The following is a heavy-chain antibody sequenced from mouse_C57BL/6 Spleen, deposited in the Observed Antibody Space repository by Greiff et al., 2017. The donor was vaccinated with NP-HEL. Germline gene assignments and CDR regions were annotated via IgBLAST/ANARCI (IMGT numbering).Heavy chain of an antibody. CDR1: GFTFSSYA. V-gene: IGHV5-9-1*02. CDR2: ISSGGDYI. CDR3: TRDNYGSSVDY. Sequence: EVQGVESGEGLVKPGGSLKLSCAASGFTFSSYAMSWVRQTPEKRLEWVAYISSGGDYIYYADTVKGRFTISRDNARNTLYLQMSSLKSEDTAMYYCTRDNYGSSVDYWGQGTTLTVSS. D-gene: IGHD1-1*01. J-gene: IGHJ2*01.